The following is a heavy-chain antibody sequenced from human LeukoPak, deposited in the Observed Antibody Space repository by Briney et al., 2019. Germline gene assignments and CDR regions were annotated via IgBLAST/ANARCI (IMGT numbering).Heavy chain of an antibody. Sequence: QAGGSLRLSCAASGFTFSNYWMSWVRQAPGKGLEWVANIKLDGSEKYYVDSVKGRFTISRDNAKNSLYLQMNSLRAEDTAVYYCAREGRTGRPPCFDFWGQGSLVTVSS. J-gene: IGHJ4*02. CDR2: IKLDGSEK. D-gene: IGHD7-27*01. V-gene: IGHV3-7*01. CDR3: AREGRTGRPPCFDF. CDR1: GFTFSNYW.